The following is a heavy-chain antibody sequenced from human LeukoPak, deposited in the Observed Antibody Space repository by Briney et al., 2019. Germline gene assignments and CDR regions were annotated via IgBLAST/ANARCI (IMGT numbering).Heavy chain of an antibody. CDR2: IYHIGRT. J-gene: IGHJ4*02. CDR3: ASRKLGNDY. CDR1: GGSVSDYY. Sequence: PSETLSLTCTISGGSVSDYYWSWIRQSPGKGLEWIGYIYHIGRTSYSPSLKSRVTISAGTSQNQFSLNLSSVTAADTAGYYCASRKLGNDYWGQGTLVTVSS. V-gene: IGHV4-59*02. D-gene: IGHD7-27*01.